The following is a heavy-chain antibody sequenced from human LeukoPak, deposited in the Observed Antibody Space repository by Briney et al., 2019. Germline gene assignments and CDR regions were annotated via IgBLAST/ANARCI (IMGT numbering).Heavy chain of an antibody. CDR1: GLTFKNSG. CDR2: IQYDEIKK. V-gene: IGHV3-30*02. D-gene: IGHD3-9*01. Sequence: GGSLRLSCTVSGLTFKNSGMHWVRQAPGKGLEWVAFIQYDEIKKFYGDSVKGRFTISRDNSKNSLSLQMNNLRSEDTAVYYCANGDHFDILTGFYPTFDHWGQGTLVTVSS. J-gene: IGHJ4*02. CDR3: ANGDHFDILTGFYPTFDH.